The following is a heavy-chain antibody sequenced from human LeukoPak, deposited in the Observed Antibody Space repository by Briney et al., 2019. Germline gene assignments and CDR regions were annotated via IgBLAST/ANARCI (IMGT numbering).Heavy chain of an antibody. CDR2: ISSSSSTI. Sequence: GGSLRLSCAASGFTFSSYSMNWVRQAPGKGLEWVSYISSSSSTIYYADSVKGRFTISRDNAKNSLYLQMNSLRAEDTAVYYCARGGHYYDSSGLDYWGQGTLVTVSS. J-gene: IGHJ4*02. D-gene: IGHD3-22*01. V-gene: IGHV3-48*01. CDR3: ARGGHYYDSSGLDY. CDR1: GFTFSSYS.